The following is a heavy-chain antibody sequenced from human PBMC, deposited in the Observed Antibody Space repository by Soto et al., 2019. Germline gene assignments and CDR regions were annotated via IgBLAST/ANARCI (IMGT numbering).Heavy chain of an antibody. D-gene: IGHD3-10*01. CDR3: ARKFAPEFVDY. J-gene: IGHJ4*02. CDR1: GYTFSTYW. V-gene: IGHV5-51*01. CDR2: IYPGDSDT. Sequence: XESLKIYCQGSGYTFSTYWLAWVRQMPGKGLEWMGIIYPGDSDTKYSPAFQGQVTISADKSINTAYLQWTSLEASDTAMYYCARKFAPEFVDYWGQGTLVTVSS.